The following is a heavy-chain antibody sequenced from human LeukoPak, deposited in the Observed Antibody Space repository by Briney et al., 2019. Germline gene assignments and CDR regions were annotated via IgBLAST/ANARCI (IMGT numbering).Heavy chain of an antibody. D-gene: IGHD3-3*01. CDR2: ISGSGGST. CDR3: AKDRPSLYYDFWSGYYTRGTLFDY. V-gene: IGHV3-23*01. Sequence: PGGSLGLSCAASGFTFSSYAMSWVRQAPGKGLEWVSAISGSGGSTYYADSVKGRFTISRDNSKNTLYLQMNSLRAEDTAVYYCAKDRPSLYYDFWSGYYTRGTLFDYWGQGTLVTVSS. CDR1: GFTFSSYA. J-gene: IGHJ4*02.